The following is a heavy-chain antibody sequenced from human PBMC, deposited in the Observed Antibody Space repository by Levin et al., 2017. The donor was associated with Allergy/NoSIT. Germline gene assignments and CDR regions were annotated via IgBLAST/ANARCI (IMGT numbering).Heavy chain of an antibody. V-gene: IGHV3-30*18. CDR1: GFTFSSYG. Sequence: LSLTCAASGFTFSSYGMHWVRQAPGKGLEWVAVISSDGRKKFYADSVKGRFTISRDNSKNTLDLQMNSLRAEDTDVYYCAKHVYGSGWYPLGNDAFEMWGQGTKVSVSS. D-gene: IGHD6-19*01. J-gene: IGHJ3*02. CDR3: AKHVYGSGWYPLGNDAFEM. CDR2: ISSDGRKK.